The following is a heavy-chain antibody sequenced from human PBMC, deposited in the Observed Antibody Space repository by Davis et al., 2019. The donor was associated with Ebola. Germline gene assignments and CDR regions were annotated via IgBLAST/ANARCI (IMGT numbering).Heavy chain of an antibody. V-gene: IGHV1-69*13. CDR2: ITPMFGTP. D-gene: IGHD3-22*01. CDR3: AVGSYFYDSDGYAF. Sequence: SSVKFSCKASGGTFRTSAIIWVRQAPGPGLEWMGGITPMFGTPNYAQKFQGRVTISADESTSTAYMELSSLRFEDTAVYYCAVGSYFYDSDGYAFWGQGTLVTVSS. J-gene: IGHJ4*02. CDR1: GGTFRTSA.